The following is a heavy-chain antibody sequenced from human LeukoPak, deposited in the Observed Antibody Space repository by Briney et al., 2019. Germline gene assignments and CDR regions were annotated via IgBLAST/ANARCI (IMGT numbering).Heavy chain of an antibody. Sequence: WVRQPPGKGLEWIGSIYYTGSAYYNPSLKSRASISVDTSKNQFSLKLSSVTAADTAVYFCARRSSGYYFPTDCWGQGTLVTVSS. V-gene: IGHV4-39*01. D-gene: IGHD3-22*01. J-gene: IGHJ4*02. CDR3: ARRSSGYYFPTDC. CDR2: IYYTGSA.